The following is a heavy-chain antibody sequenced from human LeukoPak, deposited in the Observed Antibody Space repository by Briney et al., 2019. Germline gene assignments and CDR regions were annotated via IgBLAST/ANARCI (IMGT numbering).Heavy chain of an antibody. J-gene: IGHJ4*02. V-gene: IGHV3-53*01. Sequence: GGSLRLSCTVSGFTVSSNSMSWVRQAPGKGLEWVSFIYSDNTHYSDSVKGRFTISRDNSKNTLYLQMNSLRAEDTAVYYCARDQGTIILGYFDYWGQGTLVTVSS. CDR2: IYSDNT. CDR3: ARDQGTIILGYFDY. D-gene: IGHD3-22*01. CDR1: GFTVSSNS.